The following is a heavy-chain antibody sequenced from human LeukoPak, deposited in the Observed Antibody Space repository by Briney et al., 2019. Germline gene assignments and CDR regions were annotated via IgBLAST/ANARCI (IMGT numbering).Heavy chain of an antibody. Sequence: PSETLSLTCAVYGGSFSGYYWSWIRQPPGKGLEWIGYIYYSGSTNYNPSLKSRVTISVDTSKNQFSLKLSSVTAADTAVYYCARDCYGDSFDYWGQGTLVTVSS. CDR3: ARDCYGDSFDY. CDR2: IYYSGST. CDR1: GGSFSGYY. V-gene: IGHV4-59*01. D-gene: IGHD4-17*01. J-gene: IGHJ4*02.